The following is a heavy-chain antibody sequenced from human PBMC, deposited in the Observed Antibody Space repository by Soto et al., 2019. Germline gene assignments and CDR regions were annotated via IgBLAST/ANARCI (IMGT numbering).Heavy chain of an antibody. CDR1: GGTIRSYY. D-gene: IGHD6-19*01. CDR3: ARDLGGWTFDY. J-gene: IGHJ4*02. Sequence: SQTLWRTGTVAGGTIRSYYLSWSRQPPGKGLEWIGYIYYSGSTNYTPSPKSRVTISVDTSKNQFSLKLSSVTAADTAVYYCARDLGGWTFDYWGQGTLVTVSS. V-gene: IGHV4-59*12. CDR2: IYYSGST.